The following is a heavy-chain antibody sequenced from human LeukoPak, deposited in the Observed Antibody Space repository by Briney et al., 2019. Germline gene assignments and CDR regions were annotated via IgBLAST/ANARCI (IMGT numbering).Heavy chain of an antibody. CDR1: GGSISSYY. D-gene: IGHD2-15*01. V-gene: IGHV4-4*07. CDR2: IYTSGST. CDR3: ARESLRAPYATLRFDY. Sequence: SETLSLTCTVSGGSISSYYWSWIRQPAGKGLEWIGRIYTSGSTNYNPSLKSRVTMSVDTSKNQFSLKLSSVTAADTAVYYCARESLRAPYATLRFDYWGQGTLVTVSS. J-gene: IGHJ4*02.